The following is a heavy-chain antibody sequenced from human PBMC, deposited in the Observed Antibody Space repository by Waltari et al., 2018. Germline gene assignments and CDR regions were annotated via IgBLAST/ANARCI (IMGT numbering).Heavy chain of an antibody. CDR1: GGSISSSSYY. Sequence: QLQLQESGPGLVKPSETLSLTCTVPGGSISSSSYYWGWIRQPPGKGLEWIGSIYYSGSTYYNPSLKSRVTISVDTSKNQFSLKLSSVTAADTAVYYCARAQWYYDSSGVPRRDAFDIWGQGTMVTVSS. J-gene: IGHJ3*02. D-gene: IGHD3-22*01. V-gene: IGHV4-39*01. CDR2: IYYSGST. CDR3: ARAQWYYDSSGVPRRDAFDI.